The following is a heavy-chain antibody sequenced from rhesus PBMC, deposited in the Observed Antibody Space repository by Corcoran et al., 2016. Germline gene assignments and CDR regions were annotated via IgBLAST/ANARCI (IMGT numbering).Heavy chain of an antibody. Sequence: QLQLQESGPGLVKPSETLSLTCAVSGGSISSNYWSWLRQPHGTGLDWIGRISGSGGSTDYNPSLKSRVTISTDTSKNQFSLKLSSVTAADTAVYYCARDPLSMIVVRYFDYWGQGVLVTVSS. J-gene: IGHJ4*01. CDR2: ISGSGGST. D-gene: IGHD3-28*01. CDR1: GGSISSNY. V-gene: IGHV4-173*01. CDR3: ARDPLSMIVVRYFDY.